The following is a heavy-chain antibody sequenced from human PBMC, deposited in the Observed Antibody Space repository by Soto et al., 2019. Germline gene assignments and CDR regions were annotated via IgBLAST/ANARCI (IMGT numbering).Heavy chain of an antibody. V-gene: IGHV1-18*01. D-gene: IGHD6-19*01. CDR3: ARVGYSSGWPPRWFDP. Sequence: ASVKVSCKASGYTFTSYGISWVRQAPGQGLERMGWISAYNGSTNYAQKLQGRVTMTTDTSTSTAYMELRSLRSDDTAVYYCARVGYSSGWPPRWFDPWGQGTLVTVSS. J-gene: IGHJ5*02. CDR1: GYTFTSYG. CDR2: ISAYNGST.